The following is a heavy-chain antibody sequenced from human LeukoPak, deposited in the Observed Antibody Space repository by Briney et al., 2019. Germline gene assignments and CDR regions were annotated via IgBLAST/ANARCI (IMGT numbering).Heavy chain of an antibody. CDR2: ISSSSSYI. D-gene: IGHD1-26*01. Sequence: GGSLRLSCAASGFTFSNYWMNWVRQAPGKGLEWVSSISSSSSYIYYADSVKGRFTISRDNAKNSLYLQMNSLRAEDTAVYYCARASGSYYPIDYWGQGTLVTVSS. V-gene: IGHV3-21*01. CDR3: ARASGSYYPIDY. J-gene: IGHJ4*02. CDR1: GFTFSNYW.